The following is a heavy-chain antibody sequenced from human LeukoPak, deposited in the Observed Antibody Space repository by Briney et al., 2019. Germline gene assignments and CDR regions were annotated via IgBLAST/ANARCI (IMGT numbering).Heavy chain of an antibody. CDR1: GFTFSTYA. J-gene: IGHJ4*02. CDR2: MSDSGGST. D-gene: IGHD6-19*01. V-gene: IGHV3-23*01. CDR3: AKAEWLVPTGY. Sequence: GGSLRLSCAASGFTFSTYAMTWLRQAPGKGLEWVSSMSDSGGSTYYADSVKGRFTISRDNSKNTLYLQMNSLRAKDTALYYCAKAEWLVPTGYWGQGTLVTVSS.